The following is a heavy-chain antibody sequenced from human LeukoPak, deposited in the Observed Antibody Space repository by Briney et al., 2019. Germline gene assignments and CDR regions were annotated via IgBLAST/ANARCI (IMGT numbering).Heavy chain of an antibody. CDR1: GFAFSSYA. CDR3: AKPSFGLYGGYDY. D-gene: IGHD4-17*01. J-gene: IGHJ4*02. Sequence: PGGSLRLSCAASGFAFSSYAMHWVRQAPGKGLEWVSTITGSGDSTYYADSVKGRFTISRDNSKNTLYLQMSSLRAEDTARYYCAKPSFGLYGGYDYWGQGTLVTVSS. V-gene: IGHV3-23*01. CDR2: ITGSGDST.